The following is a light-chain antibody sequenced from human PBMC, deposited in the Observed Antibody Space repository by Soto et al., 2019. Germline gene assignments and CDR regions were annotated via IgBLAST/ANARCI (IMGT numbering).Light chain of an antibody. J-gene: IGKJ1*01. CDR2: AAS. V-gene: IGKV1-8*01. CDR3: QQSYTTPLT. CDR1: EGISSY. Sequence: AIRMTQSPSSLSASTGDRVTITCRASEGISSYLAWYQQKPGKAPKLLMSAASSLQSGVPSRFSGSGSGTAFTLTISSRQPEDFATYYCQQSYTTPLTFGQGTKVDNK.